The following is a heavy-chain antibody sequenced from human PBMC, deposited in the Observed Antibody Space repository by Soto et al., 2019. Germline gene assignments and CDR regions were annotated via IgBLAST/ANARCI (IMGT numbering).Heavy chain of an antibody. D-gene: IGHD2-15*01. CDR2: INHSGST. V-gene: IGHV4-34*01. Sequence: SETLSLTCAVYGGSFSGYYYTWIRQPPGKGLEWIGEINHSGSTNYNPSLKSRVTISVDTSKNQFSLKLRSVTAADTAVYYCAGAKNRIRSMDVWGQGTTVTVSS. CDR1: GGSFSGYY. CDR3: AGAKNRIRSMDV. J-gene: IGHJ6*02.